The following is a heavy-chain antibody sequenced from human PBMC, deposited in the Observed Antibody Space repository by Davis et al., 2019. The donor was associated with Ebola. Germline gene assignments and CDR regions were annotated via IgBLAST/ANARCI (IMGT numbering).Heavy chain of an antibody. CDR3: ARVNGPFVI. CDR1: AGTLISYT. V-gene: IGHV1-69*02. CDR2: IIPKVGIT. D-gene: IGHD2-8*01. Sequence: SVKVSCKASAGTLISYTIWWVRQAPGQGLEWMGRIIPKVGITDYAQKFQGRLALTADRTTNTVYMELSNLRSEDTAVHYCARVNGPFVIWGQGTLVAVSS. J-gene: IGHJ4*02.